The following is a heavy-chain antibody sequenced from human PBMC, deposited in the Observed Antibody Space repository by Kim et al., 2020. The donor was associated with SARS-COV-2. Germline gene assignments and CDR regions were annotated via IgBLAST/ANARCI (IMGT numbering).Heavy chain of an antibody. CDR1: GFTFSSYE. CDR3: ARWGKQRLANYYYYGMDV. CDR2: ISTSGSTI. V-gene: IGHV3-48*03. Sequence: GGSLRLSCAASGFTFSSYEMNWVRQAPGKGLEWVSYISTSGSTIYYADSVKGRFTISRDNAKNSLYLQMNSLRAEDTAVYYWARWGKQRLANYYYYGMDVWGQGTPVTVSS. D-gene: IGHD6-25*01. J-gene: IGHJ6*02.